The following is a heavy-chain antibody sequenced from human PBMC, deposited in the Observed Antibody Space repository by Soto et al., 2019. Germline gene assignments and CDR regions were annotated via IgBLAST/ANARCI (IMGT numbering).Heavy chain of an antibody. Sequence: LSLTCTVSGDSVTSVSDYWSWIRQPPGKGLEWIGYIYYSCSADYNPSLGSRVTISIDTSKNQFSLRLTSVTAADTAEYYCARGVGFGYYYYHLEHRGHRTTVTVSS. J-gene: IGHJ6*02. CDR3: ARGVGFGYYYYHLEH. V-gene: IGHV4-61*01. D-gene: IGHD3-10*01. CDR1: GDSVTSVSDY. CDR2: IYYSCSA.